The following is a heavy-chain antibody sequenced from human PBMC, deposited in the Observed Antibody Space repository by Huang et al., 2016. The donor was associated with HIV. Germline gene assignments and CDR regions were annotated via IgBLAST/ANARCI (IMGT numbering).Heavy chain of an antibody. CDR3: ARHDMYCSDGSGSGFDY. D-gene: IGHD2-15*01. CDR2: IYYSGKT. Sequence: QLQLQESGPGLVKPSETLSLTCTVSGGSISSSSYYWGWIRQPPGTGLGWIGSIYYSGKTYYNPSLKSRVTISVDTAKNQFSLRLSSVTASDTAVYYCARHDMYCSDGSGSGFDYWGQGSLVTVSS. CDR1: GGSISSSSYY. J-gene: IGHJ4*02. V-gene: IGHV4-39*01.